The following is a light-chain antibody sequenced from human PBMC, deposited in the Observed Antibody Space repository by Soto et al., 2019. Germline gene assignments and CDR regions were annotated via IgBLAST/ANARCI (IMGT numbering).Light chain of an antibody. J-gene: IGLJ1*01. V-gene: IGLV1-51*01. Sequence: QSVMTQPPSVSAAPGQKVTISCSGSSSNIWGNSVSWYQQLPGTAPKLLIYDDNKRPSGIPDRFSGSKSGTSATLGITGFQTGDEADYDCGSWDSSLSAYVFGTVTKLTVL. CDR1: SSNIWGNS. CDR3: GSWDSSLSAYV. CDR2: DDN.